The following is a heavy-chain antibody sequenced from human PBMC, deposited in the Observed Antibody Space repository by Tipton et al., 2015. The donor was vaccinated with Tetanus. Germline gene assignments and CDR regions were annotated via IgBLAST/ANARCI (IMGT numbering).Heavy chain of an antibody. V-gene: IGHV3-9*01. Sequence: RSLRLSCAASGFTFDDYAMHWVRQAPGKGLEWVSGISWKSGTIGYADSVKGRFTISRENAKNSLYLQMNSLRAGDTAVYYCARSSGYSGLGYWGQGTLVTVSS. D-gene: IGHD3-22*01. J-gene: IGHJ4*02. CDR1: GFTFDDYA. CDR3: ARSSGYSGLGY. CDR2: ISWKSGTI.